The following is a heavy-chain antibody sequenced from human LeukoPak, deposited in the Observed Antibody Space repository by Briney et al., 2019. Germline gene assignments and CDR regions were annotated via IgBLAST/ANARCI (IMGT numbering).Heavy chain of an antibody. J-gene: IGHJ4*02. CDR1: GGSFSGYY. CDR3: VREAPGLDF. Sequence: PSETLSLTCAVYGGSFSGYYWSWIRQPPGKGLEWIGEINHSGSTNYNPSLKSRVTISVDTSKNQFSLKLSSVTAADTAVYYCVREAPGLDFWGQGTLVTVSS. V-gene: IGHV4-34*01. CDR2: INHSGST.